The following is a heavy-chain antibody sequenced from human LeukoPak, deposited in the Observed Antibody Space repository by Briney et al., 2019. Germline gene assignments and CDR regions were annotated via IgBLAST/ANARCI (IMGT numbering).Heavy chain of an antibody. CDR2: IIPIFGTA. J-gene: IGHJ6*03. D-gene: IGHD6-6*01. V-gene: IGHV1-69*05. Sequence: SVKVSCKASGGTFSSYAISWVRQAPGQGLEWMGGIIPIFGTANYAQKFQGRVTITTDESTSTAYMELSSLRSEDTAVYYCARAPEYSSSPQEYYYYMDVWGKGTTVTVSS. CDR3: ARAPEYSSSPQEYYYYMDV. CDR1: GGTFSSYA.